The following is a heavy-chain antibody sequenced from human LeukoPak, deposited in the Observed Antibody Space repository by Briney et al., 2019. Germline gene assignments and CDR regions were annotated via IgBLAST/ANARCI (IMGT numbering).Heavy chain of an antibody. D-gene: IGHD5-12*01. J-gene: IGHJ4*02. CDR2: INPNSGGT. CDR1: GYTFTGYY. CDR3: ARGRLSGYDPDY. Sequence: ASVKVSCKASGYTFTGYYMHWVRQAPGQGLEWMGWINPNSGGTNYAQKFQGRVAMTRDTSISTAYMKLSRLRSDDTAVYYCARGRLSGYDPDYWGQGTLVTVSS. V-gene: IGHV1-2*02.